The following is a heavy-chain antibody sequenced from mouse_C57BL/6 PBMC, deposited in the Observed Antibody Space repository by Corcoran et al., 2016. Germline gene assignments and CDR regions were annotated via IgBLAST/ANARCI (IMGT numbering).Heavy chain of an antibody. J-gene: IGHJ1*03. Sequence: QVQLQQSGPELVKPGASVKISCKASGYTFTDYYINWVKQRPGQGLEWIGWIFPGSGSTYYNEKFKGKATLTVDKSSSTAYMLLSSLTSEDTAVYYCAKGTYYDYLYWYFDVWGTGTTVTVSS. CDR1: GYTFTDYY. CDR2: IFPGSGST. D-gene: IGHD2-4*01. CDR3: AKGTYYDYLYWYFDV. V-gene: IGHV1-75*01.